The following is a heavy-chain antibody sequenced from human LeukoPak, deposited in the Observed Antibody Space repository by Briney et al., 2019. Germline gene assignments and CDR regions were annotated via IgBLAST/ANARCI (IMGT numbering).Heavy chain of an antibody. V-gene: IGHV3-53*01. J-gene: IGHJ3*02. D-gene: IGHD6-13*01. CDR1: GFTVSSNY. Sequence: GGSLRLSCAASGFTVSSNYMSWVRQAPGKGLEWVSVIYSGGSTYYADSVKGRFTISRDNSKNTLYLQMNSLRAEDTAVYYCARVPIAAAGTDAFDIWGQGTMVTVSS. CDR3: ARVPIAAAGTDAFDI. CDR2: IYSGGST.